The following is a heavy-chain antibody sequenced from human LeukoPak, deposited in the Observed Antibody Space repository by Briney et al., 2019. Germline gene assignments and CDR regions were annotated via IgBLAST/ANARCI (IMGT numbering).Heavy chain of an antibody. CDR3: ARNSGNYRREYFDY. Sequence: SETLSLTCTVSSGSISSGSYYWSWIRQPAGKGLEWIGRIYTSGSTNYNPSLKSRVTISVDTSKNQLSLKLSFVTAADTAMYYCARNSGNYRREYFDYWGQGTLVTVSS. D-gene: IGHD1-26*01. CDR2: IYTSGST. J-gene: IGHJ4*02. V-gene: IGHV4-61*02. CDR1: SGSISSGSYY.